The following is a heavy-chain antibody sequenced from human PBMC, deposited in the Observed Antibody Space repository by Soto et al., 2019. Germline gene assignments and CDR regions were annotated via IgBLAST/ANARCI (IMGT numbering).Heavy chain of an antibody. CDR3: AKGMNHPSPRGVDY. CDR1: GFTFSSYA. Sequence: EVQLLESGGGLVQPGGSLRLSCAASGFTFSSYAMSWVRQAPGKGLELVSAITGSGGSTNYADSVKGRFTISRDNSKNTLYLQMNSLSAEDTAVYYCAKGMNHPSPRGVDYWGQGTLVTVSS. J-gene: IGHJ4*02. V-gene: IGHV3-23*01. CDR2: ITGSGGST.